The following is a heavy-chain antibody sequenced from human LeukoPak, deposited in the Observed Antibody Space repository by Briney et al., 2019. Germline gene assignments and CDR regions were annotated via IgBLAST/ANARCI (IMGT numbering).Heavy chain of an antibody. Sequence: SGKVSCKASGGTFSSYAISCVRQAPGQGLEWRGGIIPIFGTANYAQKFQGRVTITTDECTSTAYMELSSLRSEDTAVYYCARAGERYYGSGSYPVYYYCYMDVWGKGTTVTGSS. D-gene: IGHD3-10*01. CDR1: GGTFSSYA. CDR2: IIPIFGTA. CDR3: ARAGERYYGSGSYPVYYYCYMDV. J-gene: IGHJ6*03. V-gene: IGHV1-69*05.